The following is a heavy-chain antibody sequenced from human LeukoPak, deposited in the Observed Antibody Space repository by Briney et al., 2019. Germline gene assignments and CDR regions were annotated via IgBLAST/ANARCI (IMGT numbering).Heavy chain of an antibody. D-gene: IGHD5-18*01. CDR1: GGSISSYY. CDR2: IYYSGST. V-gene: IGHV4-59*01. Sequence: SETLSLTCTVTGGSISSYYWSWIRQPPGKGLEWIGYIYYSGSTNYNPSLKSRVIISVDTSKNQFSLKLSSVTAADTAVYYCARARYSYDYLGLRIYFDLWGQGTLVTVSS. J-gene: IGHJ4*02. CDR3: ARARYSYDYLGLRIYFDL.